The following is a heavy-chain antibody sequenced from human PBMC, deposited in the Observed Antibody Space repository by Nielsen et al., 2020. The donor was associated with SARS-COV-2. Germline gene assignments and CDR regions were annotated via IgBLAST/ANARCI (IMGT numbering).Heavy chain of an antibody. D-gene: IGHD7-27*01. CDR1: GFSFSTFG. J-gene: IGHJ3*02. CDR2: ISTRSSTI. Sequence: GESLKISCAASGFSFSTFGLSWVRQAPGKGLEWVSYISTRSSTIYYADSVKGRFTISRDNAKNSLYLQMNSLRAEDTAVYYCARDAPNWGVAFDMWGQGTVVTVSS. CDR3: ARDAPNWGVAFDM. V-gene: IGHV3-48*01.